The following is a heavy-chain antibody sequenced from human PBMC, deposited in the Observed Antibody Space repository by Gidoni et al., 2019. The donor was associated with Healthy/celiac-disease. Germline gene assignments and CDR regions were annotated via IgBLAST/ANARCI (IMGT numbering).Heavy chain of an antibody. CDR1: DCSISSSSYY. CDR2: IYYSGIT. V-gene: IGHV4-39*01. J-gene: IGHJ4*02. CDR3: ARHASSGWDFDY. Sequence: QLQLQESGPVLVKPSETLSLTCTVSDCSISSSSYYWGWISQPPGKGLEWIGSIYYSGITYYNPSIKSRVTISVDKYKNQFSLKLSSVTAADTAVYYCARHASSGWDFDYWGQGTLVTVSS. D-gene: IGHD6-19*01.